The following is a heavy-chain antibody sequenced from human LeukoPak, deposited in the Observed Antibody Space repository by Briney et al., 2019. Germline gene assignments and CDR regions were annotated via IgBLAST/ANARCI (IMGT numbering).Heavy chain of an antibody. D-gene: IGHD3-3*01. CDR3: TAGHWSGL. CDR1: GFDLTNNW. V-gene: IGHV3-15*01. Sequence: GGSLRLSCAASGFDLTNNWMRWVRQAPGKGLEWVGRINSKTDGGTTDYAAPVKGRFTISRDDSKNTLYLQMNSLQTEDTAVYYCTAGHWSGLWGQGALVTVSS. CDR2: INSKTDGGTT. J-gene: IGHJ4*02.